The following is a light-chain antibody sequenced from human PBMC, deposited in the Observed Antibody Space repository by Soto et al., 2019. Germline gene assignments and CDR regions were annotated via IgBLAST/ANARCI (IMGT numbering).Light chain of an antibody. J-gene: IGKJ4*01. CDR3: QQVNVYTST. Sequence: EILMTQSPATLSVSPGERATLSCWASQSVSINLAWYQQKPGKAPRLLIYDASTLHSGVPSRLRGGGYGTDLTITISSLKTEDFATYYCQQVNVYTSTFGGGTQVDIK. CDR1: QSVSIN. V-gene: IGKV3-15*01. CDR2: DAS.